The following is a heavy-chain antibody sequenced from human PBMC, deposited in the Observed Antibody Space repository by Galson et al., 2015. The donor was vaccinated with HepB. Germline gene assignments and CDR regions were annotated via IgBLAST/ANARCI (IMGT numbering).Heavy chain of an antibody. D-gene: IGHD6-6*01. J-gene: IGHJ6*02. CDR1: GFTFSSYW. CDR2: INSDGSST. V-gene: IGHV3-74*01. CDR3: ARKRSATLYGMDV. Sequence: SLRLSCAASGFTFSSYWMHWVRQAPGRGLVWVSRINSDGSSTSYADSVKGRFTISRDKAKNTLYLQMNSLRAEDTAVYYCARKRSATLYGMDVWGQGTTVTVSS.